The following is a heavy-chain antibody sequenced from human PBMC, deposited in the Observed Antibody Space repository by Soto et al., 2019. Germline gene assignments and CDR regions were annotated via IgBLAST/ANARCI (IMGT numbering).Heavy chain of an antibody. J-gene: IGHJ6*02. CDR2: IYYSGST. V-gene: IGHV4-31*03. CDR3: ARSFDWLFPYYYYGMDV. CDR1: GGSISSGGYY. Sequence: QVQLQEPGPGLVKPSQTLSLTCTVSGGSISSGGYYWSWIRQHPGKGLEWIGYIYYSGSTYYNPSLKSRVTISVDTSKNQFSLKLSSVTAADTAVYYCARSFDWLFPYYYYGMDVWGQGTTVTVSS. D-gene: IGHD3-9*01.